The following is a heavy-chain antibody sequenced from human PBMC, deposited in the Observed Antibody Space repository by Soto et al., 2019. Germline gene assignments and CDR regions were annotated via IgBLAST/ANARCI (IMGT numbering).Heavy chain of an antibody. J-gene: IGHJ4*02. CDR2: IYYSGST. CDR1: GGSISSSSYY. D-gene: IGHD6-19*01. Sequence: SETLSLTCTVSGGSISSSSYYWGWIRQPPGKGLEWIGSIYYSGSTYYNPSLKSRVTISVDTSKNQFSLKLSSVTAADTAVYYCARRSYSSGWYLFDYWGQGTLVTVSS. V-gene: IGHV4-39*01. CDR3: ARRSYSSGWYLFDY.